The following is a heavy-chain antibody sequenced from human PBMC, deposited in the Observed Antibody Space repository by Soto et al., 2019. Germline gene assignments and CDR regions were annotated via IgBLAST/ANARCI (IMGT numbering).Heavy chain of an antibody. J-gene: IGHJ2*01. CDR2: IFPGGVNI. CDR1: GYSFTRHY. V-gene: IGHV1-46*01. D-gene: IGHD1-26*01. CDR3: ARGGSLYWYFDL. Sequence: ASVKVSCKAIGYSFTRHYMHWVRQAPGQGLEWMGTIFPGGVNIAYAQKFEGRVTMTKDTTTSTVYMELNSLRSEDTAVYYCARGGSLYWYFDLWGRGALVTVSS.